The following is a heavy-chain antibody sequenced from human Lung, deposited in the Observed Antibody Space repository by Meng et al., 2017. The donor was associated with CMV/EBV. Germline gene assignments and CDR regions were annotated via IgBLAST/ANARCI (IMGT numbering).Heavy chain of an antibody. V-gene: IGHV1-18*01. CDR2: ISTYNGNT. CDR3: ARDYYGMDV. J-gene: IGHJ6*02. Sequence: ASXXVSCKASGYTFINRAFNWVRQAPGQGREWMGWISTYNGNTNYAPKLQGRVSMTTDRSTSTAFMELRSLRSDDTAVYYCARDYYGMDVWGQGSPVTVSS. D-gene: IGHD3-10*01. CDR1: GYTFINRA.